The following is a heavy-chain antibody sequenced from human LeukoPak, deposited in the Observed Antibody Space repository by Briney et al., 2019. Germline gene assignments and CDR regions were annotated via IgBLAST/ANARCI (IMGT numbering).Heavy chain of an antibody. D-gene: IGHD2-15*01. Sequence: SETLSLTCTVSGGSINNYYWSWIRQPAGKGLEWIGRIYTRGSTNYNPSLKTRVTMSVDTSKNQFSLKLSSVTAADTAVYYCARGRYCSADICSGGDAFDIWGQGTMVSVSS. J-gene: IGHJ3*02. V-gene: IGHV4-4*07. CDR2: IYTRGST. CDR1: GGSINNYY. CDR3: ARGRYCSADICSGGDAFDI.